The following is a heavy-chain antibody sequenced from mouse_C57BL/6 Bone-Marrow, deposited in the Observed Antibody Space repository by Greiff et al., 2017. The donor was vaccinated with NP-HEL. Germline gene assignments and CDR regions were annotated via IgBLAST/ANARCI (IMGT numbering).Heavy chain of an antibody. Sequence: EVKLQESGPELVKPGASVKISCKASGYSFTGYYMNWVKQSPEKSLEWIGEINPSTGGTTYNQKFKAKATLTVDKSSSTAYMQLKSLTSEDSAVYYCARSEITTVPPGAYWGQGTLVTVSA. CDR2: INPSTGGT. V-gene: IGHV1-42*01. CDR3: ARSEITTVPPGAY. CDR1: GYSFTGYY. J-gene: IGHJ3*01. D-gene: IGHD1-1*01.